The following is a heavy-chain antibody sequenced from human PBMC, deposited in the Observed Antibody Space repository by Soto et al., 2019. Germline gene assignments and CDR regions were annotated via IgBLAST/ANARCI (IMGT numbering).Heavy chain of an antibody. D-gene: IGHD1-7*01. J-gene: IGHJ5*02. Sequence: QVQLVQSGAEVRKPGASVKVSCKAFGYTFNSYGITWVRQAPGQGLEWMGWISCYNGNTKYAQKVQDRVTMTTDTTTNTAYMELMSLRSDDTAVYYCAKSYDWNYAFDTSGEGTLVTVSS. CDR3: AKSYDWNYAFDT. V-gene: IGHV1-18*01. CDR2: ISCYNGNT. CDR1: GYTFNSYG.